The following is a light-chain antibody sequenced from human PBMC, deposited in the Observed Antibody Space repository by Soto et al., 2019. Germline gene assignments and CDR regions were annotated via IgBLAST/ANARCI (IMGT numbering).Light chain of an antibody. CDR1: QSLRSSY. CDR3: QQHGTSPYT. Sequence: EVVLTQSPNTLCLSPGERATLSCWASQSLRSSYLAWYQRKNGQAPRLLMFGASRRATGIPDRFNGSGYGTDFILTISRLEPEDVAVYYCQQHGTSPYTFGQGTRLEIK. V-gene: IGKV3-20*01. CDR2: GAS. J-gene: IGKJ5*01.